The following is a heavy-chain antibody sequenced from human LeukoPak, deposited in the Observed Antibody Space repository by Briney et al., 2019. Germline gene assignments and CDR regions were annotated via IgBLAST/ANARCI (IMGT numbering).Heavy chain of an antibody. CDR1: GGSISSSREY. Sequence: SETLSLTCTVSGGSISSSREYWGWIRQPPGEGLEWIGSMSYSGYTYYNPTLKSRLTISVDTSKNHLSLKLSSVTAADTALYYCATTTVRYDAFDIWGQGTMVTVSP. CDR2: MSYSGYT. CDR3: ATTTVRYDAFDI. J-gene: IGHJ3*02. D-gene: IGHD1-26*01. V-gene: IGHV4-39*02.